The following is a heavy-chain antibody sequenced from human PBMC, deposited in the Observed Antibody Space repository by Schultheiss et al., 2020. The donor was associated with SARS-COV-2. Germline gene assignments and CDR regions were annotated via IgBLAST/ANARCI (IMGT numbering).Heavy chain of an antibody. V-gene: IGHV4-59*12. J-gene: IGHJ4*02. CDR2: IYYSGST. Sequence: SETLSLTCTVSGGSISSYYWSWIRQPPGKGLEWSGYIYYSGSTNYNPSLKSRVTISVDTAKNQFSLKLSSVTAADTAVDAGARERRAMYYFDYWGQGTLVTGSA. CDR1: GGSISSYY. CDR3: ARERRAMYYFDY.